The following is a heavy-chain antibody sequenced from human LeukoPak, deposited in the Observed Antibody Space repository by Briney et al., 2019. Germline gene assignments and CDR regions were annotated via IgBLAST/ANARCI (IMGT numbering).Heavy chain of an antibody. CDR3: ARLRQWFGVGGHYYGMDV. V-gene: IGHV1-18*01. Sequence: GASVKVSCKASGYTFTSYGISWVRQAPGQGLEWMGWISAYNGNTNYAQKLQGRVTMTTDTSTSTAYMELRSLRSDDTAVYYCARLRQWFGVGGHYYGMDVWGQGTTVTVSS. CDR1: GYTFTSYG. D-gene: IGHD3-10*01. CDR2: ISAYNGNT. J-gene: IGHJ6*02.